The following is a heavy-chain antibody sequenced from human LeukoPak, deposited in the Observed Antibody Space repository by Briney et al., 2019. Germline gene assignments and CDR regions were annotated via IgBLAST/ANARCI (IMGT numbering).Heavy chain of an antibody. V-gene: IGHV3-7*01. Sequence: GGSLRLSCVASGFTFTDYFMSWVRQAPGKGLEWVASIKHNGGEKYYVDSVKGRFTISRDNAKNSLYLEMSSLRVEDTAVYYCAKDRGSMRQWELVFDYWGQGTLVTVSS. CDR2: IKHNGGEK. CDR1: GFTFTDYF. J-gene: IGHJ4*02. D-gene: IGHD1-26*01. CDR3: AKDRGSMRQWELVFDY.